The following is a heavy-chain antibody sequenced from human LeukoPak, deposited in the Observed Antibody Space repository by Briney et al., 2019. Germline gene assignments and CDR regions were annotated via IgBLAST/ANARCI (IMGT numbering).Heavy chain of an antibody. D-gene: IGHD1-26*01. CDR3: AGGYSGSSGNDFDY. CDR2: IYYTGST. Sequence: SETLSLTCTVSSGSISNYYWSWIRQPPGKGLEWIGYIYYTGSTNYNPSLKSRVTISVDTSKNHFSLKLSSVTAADTAVYYCAGGYSGSSGNDFDYWGQGTLVTVSS. J-gene: IGHJ4*02. V-gene: IGHV4-59*01. CDR1: SGSISNYY.